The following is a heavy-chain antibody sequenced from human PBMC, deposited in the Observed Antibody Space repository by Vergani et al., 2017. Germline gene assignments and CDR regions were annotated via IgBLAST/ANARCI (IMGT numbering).Heavy chain of an antibody. V-gene: IGHV4-34*01. Sequence: QVQLQQWGAGLLKPSETLSLTCAVYGGSFSGYYWSWIRQPPGKGLEWIGEINHSGSTNYNPSLKSRVTISVDTSKNQFSLKLSSVTAADTAVYYCARGLVVVDTANWFDPWGQGNLVTVSS. D-gene: IGHD5-18*01. J-gene: IGHJ5*02. CDR3: ARGLVVVDTANWFDP. CDR1: GGSFSGYY. CDR2: INHSGST.